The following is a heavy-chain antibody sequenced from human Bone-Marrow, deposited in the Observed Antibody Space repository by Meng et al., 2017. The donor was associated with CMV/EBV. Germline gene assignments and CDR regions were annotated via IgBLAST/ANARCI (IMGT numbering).Heavy chain of an antibody. V-gene: IGHV1-2*02. CDR2: INPNSGGT. Sequence: ASVKVSCKASGYTFTGYYIHWARQAPGQGLEWMGWINPNSGGTNYAQKLQGRVTMTRDTSISTAYMELSRLRSDDTAVYYCAGTQRVVVPAARIHPLGYWGHGNLVTVAS. CDR3: AGTQRVVVPAARIHPLGY. D-gene: IGHD2-2*01. CDR1: GYTFTGYY. J-gene: IGHJ4*01.